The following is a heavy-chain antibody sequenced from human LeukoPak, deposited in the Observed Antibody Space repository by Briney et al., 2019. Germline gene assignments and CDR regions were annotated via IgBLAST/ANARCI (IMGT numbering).Heavy chain of an antibody. Sequence: GGSLRLSCAASGFTFSSYEMNWVRQAPGKGLEWVSYISSSGSTIYYADSVKGRFTISRDSAKNSLYLQMNSLRAEDTAVYYCAELGITMIGGVWGQGTLVTVSS. CDR2: ISSSGSTI. V-gene: IGHV3-48*03. CDR3: AELGITMIGGV. D-gene: IGHD3-10*02. CDR1: GFTFSSYE. J-gene: IGHJ1*01.